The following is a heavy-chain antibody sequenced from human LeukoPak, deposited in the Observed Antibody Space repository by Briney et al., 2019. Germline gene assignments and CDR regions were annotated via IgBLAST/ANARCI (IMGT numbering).Heavy chain of an antibody. CDR2: VNPNNGGT. J-gene: IGHJ5*02. CDR3: AREEDDVLRYFDWFLH. CDR1: GYTFTSYY. Sequence: ASVKVSCKASGYTFTSYYMHCMRQAPGQGLEWMGWVNPNNGGTDYAQKFQGRVTMTSDTSITTAFMEVASLRSDDTAVYYCAREEDDVLRYFDWFLHWGQGTLLTVSS. D-gene: IGHD3-9*01. V-gene: IGHV1-2*02.